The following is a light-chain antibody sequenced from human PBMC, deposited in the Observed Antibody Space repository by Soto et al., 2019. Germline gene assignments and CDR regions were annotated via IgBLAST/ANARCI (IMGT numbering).Light chain of an antibody. V-gene: IGKV3D-20*02. Sequence: EMVLTQSPGTLSLSPPERATRPWSASQSHSSNYLAWYQHKPGQAPRLLIYDASNRATGIPDTFSGSGSGTDFTLTISSLEPEDFAVYYCQQHSNWPPITFGQGTRVEI. CDR2: DAS. CDR3: QQHSNWPPIT. J-gene: IGKJ5*01. CDR1: QSHSSNY.